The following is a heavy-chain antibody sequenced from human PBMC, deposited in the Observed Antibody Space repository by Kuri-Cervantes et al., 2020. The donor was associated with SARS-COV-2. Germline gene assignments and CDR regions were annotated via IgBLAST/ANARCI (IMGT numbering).Heavy chain of an antibody. CDR3: ARDYCSSTSCYGYYYMDV. CDR1: GFIFSDYY. CDR2: IGPSGTTI. Sequence: GESLKISCTASGFIFSDYYMTWIRQAPGKGLEWVSNIGPSGTTIYYADSVKGRFTISRDNAKNSLYLQMNSLRAEDTAVYYCARDYCSSTSCYGYYYMDVWGKGTTVTVSS. V-gene: IGHV3-11*04. J-gene: IGHJ6*03. D-gene: IGHD2-2*01.